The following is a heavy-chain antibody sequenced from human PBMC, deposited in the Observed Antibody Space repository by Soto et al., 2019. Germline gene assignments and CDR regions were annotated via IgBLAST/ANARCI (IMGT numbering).Heavy chain of an antibody. CDR3: ARDSPNEGTFDY. Sequence: VQLLESGGGLVQPGGSLILSCAASGFTFSSYAMSWVRQAPGKGLEWVAVISYDGSNKYYADSVKGRFTISRDNSKNMLYLQMNSLRAEDTAVYYCARDSPNEGTFDYWGQGTLVTVSS. CDR1: GFTFSSYA. CDR2: ISYDGSNK. D-gene: IGHD3-10*01. J-gene: IGHJ4*02. V-gene: IGHV3-30-3*01.